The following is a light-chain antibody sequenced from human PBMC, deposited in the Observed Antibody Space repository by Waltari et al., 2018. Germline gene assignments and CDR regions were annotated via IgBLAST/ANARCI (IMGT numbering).Light chain of an antibody. Sequence: QSVLTQPPSASGTPGQRVTISCSGSNSNIGINAVNWYQHLPGTAPKLLIYNNDELPSGVPGRFSGAKSGTSASLAISGLQSEDEADYYCAAWDDSLSGLWVFGGGTKVTVL. J-gene: IGLJ3*02. CDR1: NSNIGINA. CDR3: AAWDDSLSGLWV. CDR2: NND. V-gene: IGLV1-44*01.